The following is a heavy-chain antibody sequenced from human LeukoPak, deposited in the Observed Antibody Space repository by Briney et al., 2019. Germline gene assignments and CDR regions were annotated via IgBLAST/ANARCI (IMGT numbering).Heavy chain of an antibody. D-gene: IGHD6-13*01. CDR3: ARGYRNNWRFDS. V-gene: IGHV4-59*01. CDR1: GGSISTYY. CDR2: IGYSGST. J-gene: IGHJ4*02. Sequence: SETLSLTCTVSGGSISTYYWSWIRQPPGKGLEWIGYIGYSGSTDYNPSLKSRVSISLGTSKNQVSLKLTSVTAADTAVYYCARGYRNNWRFDSWGQGTLVTVSS.